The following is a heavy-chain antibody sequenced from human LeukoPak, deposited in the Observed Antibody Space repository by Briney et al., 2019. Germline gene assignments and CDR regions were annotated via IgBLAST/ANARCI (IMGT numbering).Heavy chain of an antibody. CDR3: ARGVDDSATFFYSYYMDV. J-gene: IGHJ6*03. V-gene: IGHV4-34*01. CDR2: ISHSGST. CDR1: GGSFGAYY. Sequence: PSETLSLTCAVYGGSFGAYYYYWSWIRQPPGRGLEWIGEISHSGSTNDNPSLKSRVTISIDTSRNQFSLRLSSVTAADTAVYYCARGVDDSATFFYSYYMDVWGKGTTVTVSS. D-gene: IGHD2/OR15-2a*01.